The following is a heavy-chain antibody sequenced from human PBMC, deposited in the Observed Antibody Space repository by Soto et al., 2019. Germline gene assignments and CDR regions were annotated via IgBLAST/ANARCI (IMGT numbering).Heavy chain of an antibody. CDR3: ARAKKTVAGTDAFDI. V-gene: IGHV1-2*02. J-gene: IGHJ3*02. Sequence: GASVKGSCRASGYTFTGYYMHWGRQSPGQGREWMGWIKPNSGGTNYAQKFQGRVTMTRDTSISTAYMELSRLRSDHKAVYYCARAKKTVAGTDAFDIWAQGTMVPVSS. CDR1: GYTFTGYY. D-gene: IGHD6-19*01. CDR2: IKPNSGGT.